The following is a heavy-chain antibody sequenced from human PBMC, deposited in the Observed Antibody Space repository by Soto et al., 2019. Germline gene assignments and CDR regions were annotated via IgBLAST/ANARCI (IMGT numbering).Heavy chain of an antibody. V-gene: IGHV3-30*18. Sequence: QVQLVESGGGVVQPGRSLRLSCAASGFIFSSYGMHWVRQAPGKGLEWVAVISYDGSNKYFADSAKGRFTISRDNSKNTLYLQMRSLRAEDTAVYYCAKDKGYYDSSDEGPFEYWGQGTLVSVSS. CDR1: GFIFSSYG. CDR3: AKDKGYYDSSDEGPFEY. D-gene: IGHD3-22*01. CDR2: ISYDGSNK. J-gene: IGHJ4*02.